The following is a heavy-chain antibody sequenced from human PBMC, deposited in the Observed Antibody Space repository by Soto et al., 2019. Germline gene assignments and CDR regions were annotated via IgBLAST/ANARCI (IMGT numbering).Heavy chain of an antibody. V-gene: IGHV5-51*01. Sequence: PGESLKISCRTSGYRFTSYWIAWVRQMPGKGLEWMGIIFPSDSDTRYSPSFQGQVTISADRSTSTVFLQWASLKASGTAVYFCARKDKSGYFNWFDPWGQGTLVTVS. J-gene: IGHJ5*02. CDR1: GYRFTSYW. D-gene: IGHD3-22*01. CDR3: ARKDKSGYFNWFDP. CDR2: IFPSDSDT.